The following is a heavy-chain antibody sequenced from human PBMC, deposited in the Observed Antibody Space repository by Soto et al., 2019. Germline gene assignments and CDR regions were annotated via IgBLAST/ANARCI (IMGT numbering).Heavy chain of an antibody. CDR1: GGSFTGYY. J-gene: IGHJ4*02. CDR2: INHSGFT. CDR3: ARGHGRFAH. Sequence: QLQLHQSGAGLLKPSETLSLTCDVSGGSFTGYYWAWIRQPPGKGLEWIGEINHSGFTNYNPSLTGRVTISLDTSRSQFSLKLDSLTDADTAFYFCARGHGRFAHWGQGTLVTVSS. V-gene: IGHV4-34*01.